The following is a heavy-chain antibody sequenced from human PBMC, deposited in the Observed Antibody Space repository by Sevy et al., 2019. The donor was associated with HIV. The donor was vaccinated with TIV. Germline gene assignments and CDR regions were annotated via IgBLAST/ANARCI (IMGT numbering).Heavy chain of an antibody. CDR3: ARDLLAVTCTVYFDL. Sequence: GGSLRLSCAASGFGFNIYTMHWVRQAPGKGLEWVASISSVGTFIYYADSVKGRFTISRDDARDSLYVQMNSLRAEDTAIYYCARDLLAVTCTVYFDLWGQGALVTVSS. CDR2: ISSVGTFI. D-gene: IGHD6-19*01. J-gene: IGHJ4*02. CDR1: GFGFNIYT. V-gene: IGHV3-21*01.